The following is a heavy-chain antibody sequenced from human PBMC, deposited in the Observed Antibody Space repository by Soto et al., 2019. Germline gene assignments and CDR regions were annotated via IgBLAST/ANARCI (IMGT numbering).Heavy chain of an antibody. V-gene: IGHV1-69*01. CDR1: GGTSTPKA. CDR2: VIPIFGTQ. J-gene: IGHJ6*02. CDR3: ARSQGGSSSLDIYYYYYYGMDV. D-gene: IGHD2-15*01. Sequence: QVQLVQSGAEVKKPGSWWRAPAKPLGGTSTPKALAGWQRPRGKGLEGMGGVIPIFGTQKCAQKFQGRVTITADESTSTGYMELRSLRSEDTAVYYCARSQGGSSSLDIYYYYYYGMDVWGQGTTVTASS.